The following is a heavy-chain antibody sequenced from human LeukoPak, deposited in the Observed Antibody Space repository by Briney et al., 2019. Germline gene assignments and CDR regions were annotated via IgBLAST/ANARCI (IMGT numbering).Heavy chain of an antibody. CDR1: GFTFSGHE. D-gene: IGHD3-22*01. Sequence: GGSLRLSCAASGFTFSGHEMNWVRQAPGKGLEWVSYITSSRSTIYYGDSVKGRFTISRDNAKNSLYLQMNSLRAEDTAVYYCARCGYYDSSGYYPLYFDYWGQGTLVTVSS. V-gene: IGHV3-48*03. J-gene: IGHJ4*02. CDR2: ITSSRSTI. CDR3: ARCGYYDSSGYYPLYFDY.